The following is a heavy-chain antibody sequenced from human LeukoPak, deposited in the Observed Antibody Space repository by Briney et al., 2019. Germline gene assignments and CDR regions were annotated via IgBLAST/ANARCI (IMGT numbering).Heavy chain of an antibody. CDR3: ARVGSSGWYVHPTLDY. V-gene: IGHV1-2*02. CDR1: GYTFTGYY. D-gene: IGHD6-19*01. J-gene: IGHJ4*02. CDR2: INPNSGDT. Sequence: GASVKVSCKASGYTFTGYYMHWVRQAPGQGLEWMGWINPNSGDTNYAQKFQGRVTVTRDTSISTAYMELSRLRFDDTAVYYCARVGSSGWYVHPTLDYWGQGTLVTVSS.